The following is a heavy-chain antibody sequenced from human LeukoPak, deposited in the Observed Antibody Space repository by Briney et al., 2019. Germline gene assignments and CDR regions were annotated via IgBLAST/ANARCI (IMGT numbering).Heavy chain of an antibody. V-gene: IGHV3-7*03. CDR1: GFTFSSYW. Sequence: GGSLRLSCAASGFTFSSYWMSWVRQAPGKGLEWVANIKQDGSEKYYVDSVKGRFTISRDNAKNSLYLQMNSLRAEDTALYYCAKDKGTHYYYYYYMDVWSKGTTVTVSS. J-gene: IGHJ6*03. CDR2: IKQDGSEK. D-gene: IGHD1-1*01. CDR3: AKDKGTHYYYYYYMDV.